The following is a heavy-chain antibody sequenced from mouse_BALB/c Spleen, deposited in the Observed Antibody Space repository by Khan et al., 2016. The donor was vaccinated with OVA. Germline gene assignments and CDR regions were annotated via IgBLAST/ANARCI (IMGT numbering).Heavy chain of an antibody. D-gene: IGHD1-1*02. CDR2: ISGDSSTI. CDR1: GFTFSSFG. Sequence: EVQLVVSGGDLVQPGGSRKLSCAASGFTFSSFGMHWVRQAPEKVLEWVAYISGDSSTIYYADTVKGRFTISTDNPKYTLFLQMTILGSEETAVYYCARSYFYGYYFDQWGQGTTLTVSS. CDR3: ARSYFYGYYFDQ. V-gene: IGHV5-17*02. J-gene: IGHJ2*01.